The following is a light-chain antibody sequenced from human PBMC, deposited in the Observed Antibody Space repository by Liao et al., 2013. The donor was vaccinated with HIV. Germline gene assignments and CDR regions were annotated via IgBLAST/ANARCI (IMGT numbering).Light chain of an antibody. CDR1: SIGTRR. J-gene: IGLJ1*01. V-gene: IGLV3-21*04. CDR2: SDT. CDR3: QVWDTTSDHPYV. Sequence: SYVLTQPPSVSVAPGKTATITCGGNSIGTRRVHWYQQKPGQAPVVVIYSDTDRPSGIPERFSASNSGNTATLTISRVEAGDEADYYCQVWDTTSDHPYVFGTGTKVTVL.